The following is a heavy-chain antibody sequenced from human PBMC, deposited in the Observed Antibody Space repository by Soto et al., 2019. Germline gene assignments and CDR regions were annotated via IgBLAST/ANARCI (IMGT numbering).Heavy chain of an antibody. Sequence: ASVKVSCKASGGTFGSDAITWVRQAPGQGLEWVGRIIPIFGTTNYAQNLQGRVIISADKSTLTAYMELHSLTSDDPALYYCARDRTDSGYYTNWLDPWGQGTQVTVSS. J-gene: IGHJ5*02. CDR3: ARDRTDSGYYTNWLDP. CDR1: GGTFGSDA. D-gene: IGHD3-22*01. CDR2: IIPIFGTT. V-gene: IGHV1-69*06.